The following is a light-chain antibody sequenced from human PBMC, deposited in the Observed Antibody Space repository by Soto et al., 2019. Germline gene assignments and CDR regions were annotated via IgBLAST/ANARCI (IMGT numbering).Light chain of an antibody. V-gene: IGLV1-44*01. CDR2: SNS. J-gene: IGLJ3*02. CDR3: AAWDDSLTGSWV. CDR1: SSNIGNNP. Sequence: QSVLTQPPSASGTPGQRVTISCSGSSSNIGNNPVNWYQQLPGTAPKLLIYSNSHRPSGVPDRFSGSKSGTSASLAISGRQSEDEAAYYCAAWDDSLTGSWVFGGGAKVTVL.